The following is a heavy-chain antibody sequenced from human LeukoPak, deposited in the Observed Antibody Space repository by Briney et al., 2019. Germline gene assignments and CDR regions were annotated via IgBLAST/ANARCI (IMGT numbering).Heavy chain of an antibody. V-gene: IGHV4-31*03. CDR3: AIRPRGGSYFGY. CDR2: IYYSGST. Sequence: SETLSLTCTVSGGSISSGGYYWSWIRQHPGKGLEWIGYIYYSGSTYYNPSLKSRVTISVDTSKNQFSLKLSSVTAADTAVYYCAIRPRGGSYFGYWGQGTLVTVSS. D-gene: IGHD3-10*01. J-gene: IGHJ4*02. CDR1: GGSISSGGYY.